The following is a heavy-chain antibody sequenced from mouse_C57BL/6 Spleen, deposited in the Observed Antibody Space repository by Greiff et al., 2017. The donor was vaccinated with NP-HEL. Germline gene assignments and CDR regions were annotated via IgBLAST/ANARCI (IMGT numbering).Heavy chain of an antibody. CDR1: GFTFSDYG. CDR2: ISSGSSTI. D-gene: IGHD2-3*01. CDR3: ARGEYDYVDY. Sequence: EVQLVESGGGLVKPGGSLKLSCAASGFTFSDYGMHWVRQAPETGLEWVAYISSGSSTIYYADTVKGRFTISRDNAKNTLFLQMTSLRSEDTAMYYCARGEYDYVDYWGQGTTLTVSS. J-gene: IGHJ2*01. V-gene: IGHV5-17*01.